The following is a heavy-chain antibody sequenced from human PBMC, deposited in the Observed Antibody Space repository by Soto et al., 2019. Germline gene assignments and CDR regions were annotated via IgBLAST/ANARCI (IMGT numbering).Heavy chain of an antibody. CDR1: GFTVSSNY. Sequence: GGSLRLSCAASGFTVSSNYMSWVRQAPGKGLEWVSVIYSGGSTYYADSVKGRFTISRDNSKNTLYLQMNSLRAEDTAVYYCARHRAMVKGDYYYYGMDVWGQGTTVTVSS. J-gene: IGHJ6*02. CDR3: ARHRAMVKGDYYYYGMDV. V-gene: IGHV3-66*04. D-gene: IGHD5-18*01. CDR2: IYSGGST.